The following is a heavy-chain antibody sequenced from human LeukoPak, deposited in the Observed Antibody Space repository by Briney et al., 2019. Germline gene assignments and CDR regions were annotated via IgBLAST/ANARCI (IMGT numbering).Heavy chain of an antibody. CDR3: ARDSPRGWSMDV. J-gene: IGHJ6*03. Sequence: GGSLRLSCAASGFTFSYYWMYWVRQAPGKGLEWVASVKLDGSEQYYLGSVKGRFTISRDNARNSLYLQMNSLRAEDTAMYYCARDSPRGWSMDVWGKGTTVTVSS. V-gene: IGHV3-7*01. CDR1: GFTFSYYW. D-gene: IGHD3-10*01. CDR2: VKLDGSEQ.